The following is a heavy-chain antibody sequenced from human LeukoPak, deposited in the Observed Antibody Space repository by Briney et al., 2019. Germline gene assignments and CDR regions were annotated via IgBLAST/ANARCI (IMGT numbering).Heavy chain of an antibody. Sequence: PSETLSLTCTVSGGSISSYYWSWIRQPPGEGLDWIGYIYYSGSTNYNPSLKSRVTISVDTSKNQFSLKLSSVTAADTAVYYCARTLIRGVSPFDPWGQGTLVTVSS. CDR1: GGSISSYY. V-gene: IGHV4-59*08. J-gene: IGHJ5*02. D-gene: IGHD3-10*01. CDR3: ARTLIRGVSPFDP. CDR2: IYYSGST.